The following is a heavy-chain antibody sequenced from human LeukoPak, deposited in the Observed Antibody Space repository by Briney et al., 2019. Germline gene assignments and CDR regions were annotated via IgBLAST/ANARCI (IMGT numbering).Heavy chain of an antibody. CDR2: INPSSGGT. CDR3: ARPRGSYYYYMDV. D-gene: IGHD1-26*01. V-gene: IGHV1-2*02. J-gene: IGHJ6*03. Sequence: GASVKVSCKASGYTFTGYYMHWVRQAPGQGLEWMGWINPSSGGTNYAQKFQGRVTMTRDTSISTAYMELSRLRSDDTAVYYCARPRGSYYYYMDVWGKGTTVTISS. CDR1: GYTFTGYY.